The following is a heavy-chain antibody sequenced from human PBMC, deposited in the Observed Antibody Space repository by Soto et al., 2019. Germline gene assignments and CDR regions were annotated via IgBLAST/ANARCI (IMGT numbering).Heavy chain of an antibody. V-gene: IGHV4-39*01. CDR3: ASITSRWYRRIAIFDY. D-gene: IGHD6-13*01. Sequence: PSETLSLTCTVSGGSISSSSYYWGWIRQPPGKGLEWIGSIYYSGSTYYNPSLKSRVTISVDTSKNQFSLKLSSVTAADTAVYYCASITSRWYRRIAIFDYWGQGTLVTVSS. J-gene: IGHJ4*02. CDR1: GGSISSSSYY. CDR2: IYYSGST.